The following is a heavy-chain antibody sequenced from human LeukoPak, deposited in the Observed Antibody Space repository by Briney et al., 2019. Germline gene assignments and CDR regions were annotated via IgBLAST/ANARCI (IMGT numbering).Heavy chain of an antibody. V-gene: IGHV4-34*01. CDR2: INHSGST. J-gene: IGHJ1*01. CDR1: GGSISSGGYS. D-gene: IGHD3-3*01. CDR3: ARGAMYYDFWSGSRSKYFQH. Sequence: PSETLSLTCAVSGGSISSGGYSWSWIRQPPGKGLEWIGEINHSGSTNYNPSLKSRVTISVDTSKNQFSLKLSSVTAADTAVYYCARGAMYYDFWSGSRSKYFQHWGQGTLVTVSS.